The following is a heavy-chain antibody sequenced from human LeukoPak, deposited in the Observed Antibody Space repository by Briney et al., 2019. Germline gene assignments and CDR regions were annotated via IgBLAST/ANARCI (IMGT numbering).Heavy chain of an antibody. D-gene: IGHD3-10*01. CDR3: ARQDGVLNWFDP. J-gene: IGHJ5*02. CDR1: GYSFTCSW. V-gene: IGHV5-51*01. Sequence: GESLKISCKGSGYSFTCSWIGWVRQMPGKGLEWMGIIYPGDSETRYSPSFQGQVSISADKSISTAHLQWSSLKASDTAMYYCARQDGVLNWFDPWGQGTLVTVSS. CDR2: IYPGDSET.